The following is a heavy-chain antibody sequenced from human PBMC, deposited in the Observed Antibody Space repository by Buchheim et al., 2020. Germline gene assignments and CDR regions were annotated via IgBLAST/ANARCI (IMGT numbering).Heavy chain of an antibody. CDR1: GGSISSSNC. J-gene: IGHJ4*02. CDR3: ASTLSYYFDY. CDR2: IYNGGST. V-gene: IGHV4-4*02. D-gene: IGHD1-26*01. Sequence: QVQLQESGPGLVKPSGTLSLTCAVSGGSISSSNCWSWVRQPPGQGLEWLGDIYNGGSTNYHQSLKRRVTISVDKSKNQFFLKMISVTAADTAGYYCASTLSYYFDYWGQGTL.